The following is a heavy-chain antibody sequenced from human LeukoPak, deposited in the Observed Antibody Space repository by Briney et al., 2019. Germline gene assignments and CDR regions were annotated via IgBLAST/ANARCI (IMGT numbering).Heavy chain of an antibody. D-gene: IGHD3-16*02. Sequence: PSETLSLTCTVSGGSISSGDYYWSWIRQPPGKGLEWIGYIYYSGSTYYNPSLKSRVTISVDTSKNQFSLKLSSVTAADTAVYYCARASMITFGGVIVYFDYWGQGTLVTVSS. CDR1: GGSISSGDYY. V-gene: IGHV4-30-4*01. J-gene: IGHJ4*02. CDR3: ARASMITFGGVIVYFDY. CDR2: IYYSGST.